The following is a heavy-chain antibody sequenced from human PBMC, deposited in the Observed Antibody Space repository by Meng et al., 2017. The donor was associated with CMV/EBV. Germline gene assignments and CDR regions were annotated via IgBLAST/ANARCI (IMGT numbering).Heavy chain of an antibody. D-gene: IGHD1-26*01. CDR2: ITGSGDGT. CDR3: AKGRGLGASASNY. J-gene: IGHJ4*02. V-gene: IGHV3-23*01. Sequence: AASGFSFGNYAMSWVRQAPGKGREWVSTITGSGDGTYYADSVKGRFTISRDTSRNTLSLQMNSLRADDTAIYYCAKGRGLGASASNYWGQGTLVTVSS. CDR1: GFSFGNYA.